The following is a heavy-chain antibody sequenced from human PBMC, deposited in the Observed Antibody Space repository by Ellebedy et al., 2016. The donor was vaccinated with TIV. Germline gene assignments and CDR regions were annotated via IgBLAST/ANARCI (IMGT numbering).Heavy chain of an antibody. Sequence: ASVQVSCXASGYTFTSSGISWVRQAPGQGLEWMGWISAYNGNTNYAQKLQGRVTMTTDTSTSTAYMELRSLRSDDTAVYYCARDLGNWFDPWGQGTLVTVSS. CDR3: ARDLGNWFDP. CDR1: GYTFTSSG. CDR2: ISAYNGNT. V-gene: IGHV1-18*01. D-gene: IGHD7-27*01. J-gene: IGHJ5*02.